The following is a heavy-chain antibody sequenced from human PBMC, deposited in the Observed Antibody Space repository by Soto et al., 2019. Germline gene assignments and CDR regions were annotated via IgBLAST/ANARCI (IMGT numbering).Heavy chain of an antibody. V-gene: IGHV1-8*01. CDR3: ARWPDGYYYCGMDV. CDR2: RNPNSGNT. Sequence: QVQLVQSGAEVKKPGASVKVSCKASGYTFTSYDINWVRQATGQGLEWMGWRNPNSGNTGYAQKFKGRVTMTRNTSISTAYMELSSLRSEDTAVYYGARWPDGYYYCGMDVWGQGTTVTVSS. J-gene: IGHJ6*02. CDR1: GYTFTSYD.